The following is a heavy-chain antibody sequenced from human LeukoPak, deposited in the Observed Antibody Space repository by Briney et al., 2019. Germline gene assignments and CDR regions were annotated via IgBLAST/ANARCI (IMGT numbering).Heavy chain of an antibody. D-gene: IGHD3-9*01. Sequence: ASVKVSCKASGGTFSSYAISWVRQAPGQGLEWMGGIIPIFGTANYAQKFQGRVTITADKSTSTAYMELSSLRSEDTAVYYCARDLVSYYDILTGYAPLNYWGQGTLVTVSS. J-gene: IGHJ4*02. CDR2: IIPIFGTA. CDR3: ARDLVSYYDILTGYAPLNY. V-gene: IGHV1-69*06. CDR1: GGTFSSYA.